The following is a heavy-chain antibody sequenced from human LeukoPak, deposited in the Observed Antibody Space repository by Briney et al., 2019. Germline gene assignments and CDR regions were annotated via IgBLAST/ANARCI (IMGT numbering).Heavy chain of an antibody. D-gene: IGHD6-13*01. V-gene: IGHV7-4-1*02. CDR3: ARDYSGKQQLVRGPGFDP. Sequence: ASVKVSCKASGYTFTSYAMNWVRQAPGQGLEWMGWINTNTGNPTYAQGFTGRFVFSLDTSVSTAYLQISSLKAEDTAVYYCARDYSGKQQLVRGPGFDPWGQGTLVTVSS. J-gene: IGHJ5*02. CDR2: INTNTGNP. CDR1: GYTFTSYA.